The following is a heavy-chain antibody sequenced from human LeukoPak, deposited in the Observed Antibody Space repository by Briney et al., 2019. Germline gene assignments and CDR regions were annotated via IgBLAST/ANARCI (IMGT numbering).Heavy chain of an antibody. J-gene: IGHJ4*02. CDR3: ARHRWGGYGGLFADY. V-gene: IGHV4-34*01. CDR2: INHSGST. D-gene: IGHD4-23*01. CDR1: GGSFSGYY. Sequence: PSETLSLTCAVYGGSFSGYYWSWIRQPPGKGLEWIGEINHSGSTNYNPSLKSRVTISVDTSKNQFSLKLSSVTAADTAVYYCARHRWGGYGGLFADYWGQGTLVTASS.